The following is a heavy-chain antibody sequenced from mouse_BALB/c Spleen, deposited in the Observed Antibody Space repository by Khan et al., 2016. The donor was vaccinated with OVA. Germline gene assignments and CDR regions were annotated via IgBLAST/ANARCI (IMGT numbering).Heavy chain of an antibody. CDR3: ARIDGGDLDY. CDR1: GYSITSDYA. D-gene: IGHD2-3*01. V-gene: IGHV3-2*02. CDR2: ISYSGNT. J-gene: IGHJ2*01. Sequence: EVQLQESGPGLVKPSQSLSLTCPVTGYSITSDYAWNWIRQFPGNKLEWMGYISYSGNTKYNPSLKSRISITRDTSKNQFFLQLNSVTIEDTATYYCARIDGGDLDYWGQGTTLTVSS.